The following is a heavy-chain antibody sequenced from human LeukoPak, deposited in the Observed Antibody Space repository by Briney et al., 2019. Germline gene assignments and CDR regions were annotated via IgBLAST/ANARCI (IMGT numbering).Heavy chain of an antibody. J-gene: IGHJ6*02. D-gene: IGHD3-3*01. Sequence: SETLSLTCTVSGGSISSYYRSWIRQPPGKGLEWIGYIYYSGSTYYNPSLKSRVTISVDTSKNQFSLKLSSVTAADTAVYYCARVRDDFYGMDVWGQGTTVTVSS. CDR3: ARVRDDFYGMDV. CDR2: IYYSGST. CDR1: GGSISSYY. V-gene: IGHV4-59*12.